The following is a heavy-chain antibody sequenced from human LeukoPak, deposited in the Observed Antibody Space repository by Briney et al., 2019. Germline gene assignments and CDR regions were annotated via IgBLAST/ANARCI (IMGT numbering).Heavy chain of an antibody. J-gene: IGHJ6*02. CDR1: GFTFSSYA. Sequence: PGASLRLSCAASGFTFSSYAMHWVRQAPGKGLGWVAVISYDGSNKYYADSVKGRFTISRDNSKNTLYLQMNSLRAEDTAVYYCARGSLVALYYYYGMDVWGQGTTVTVSS. CDR2: ISYDGSNK. D-gene: IGHD2-2*01. V-gene: IGHV3-30-3*01. CDR3: ARGSLVALYYYYGMDV.